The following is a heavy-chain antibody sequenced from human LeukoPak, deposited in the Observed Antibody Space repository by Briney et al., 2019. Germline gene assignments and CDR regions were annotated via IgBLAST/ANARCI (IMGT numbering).Heavy chain of an antibody. D-gene: IGHD3-22*01. CDR3: ARGTPYYYDSSGYYFDY. J-gene: IGHJ4*02. Sequence: PGGSLRLSCEASGFTFSNYWMNWVRKAPGKGLEWLTNVKQDGSEKYYAESVKGRFTISRDNSKNTLYLQMNSLRAEDTAVYYCARGTPYYYDSSGYYFDYWGQGTLVTVSS. CDR1: GFTFSNYW. V-gene: IGHV3-7*02. CDR2: VKQDGSEK.